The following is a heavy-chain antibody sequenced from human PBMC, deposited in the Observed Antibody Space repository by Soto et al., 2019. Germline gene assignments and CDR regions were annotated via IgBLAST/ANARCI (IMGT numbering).Heavy chain of an antibody. Sequence: QVQLVQSGAEVKKPGASVKVSCKASGYTFTGYYMHWVRQAPGQGLEWMGWINPNSGGTNYAQKFQGWGTMTRDTSISTAYMELSRLRSDDTAVYYCARGGIYYYDSSGYYYEFHFDYWGQGTLVTVSS. CDR3: ARGGIYYYDSSGYYYEFHFDY. CDR1: GYTFTGYY. CDR2: INPNSGGT. V-gene: IGHV1-2*04. D-gene: IGHD3-22*01. J-gene: IGHJ4*02.